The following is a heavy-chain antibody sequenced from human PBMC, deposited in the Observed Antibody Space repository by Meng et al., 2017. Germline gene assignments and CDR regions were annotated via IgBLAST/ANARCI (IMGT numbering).Heavy chain of an antibody. Sequence: SVKVSCKASGGTFSSYAISWVRQAPGQGLEWMGGIIPIFGTANYAQKFQGRVTITADESTSTAYMELSSLRSEDTAVYYCARYPQAPSGSYYPARVAFEIWGQGTMVTVSS. CDR1: GGTFSSYA. CDR3: ARYPQAPSGSYYPARVAFEI. CDR2: IIPIFGTA. J-gene: IGHJ3*02. V-gene: IGHV1-69*13. D-gene: IGHD1-26*01.